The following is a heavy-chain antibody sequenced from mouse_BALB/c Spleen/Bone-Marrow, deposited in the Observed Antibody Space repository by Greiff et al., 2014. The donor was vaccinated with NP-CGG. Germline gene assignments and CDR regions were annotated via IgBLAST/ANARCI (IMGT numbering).Heavy chain of an antibody. CDR1: GFTFSNYW. CDR3: TRDYSY. J-gene: IGHJ3*01. Sequence: EVNVVESGGGLVQPGGSMKLSCVASGFTFSNYWMNWVRQSPEKGLDWVAEIRLKSNNYATHYAESVKGRFTISRDDSKSSVYLQMNNLRAEDTGIYYCTRDYSYWGQGTLVTVSA. D-gene: IGHD1-1*01. CDR2: IRLKSNNYAT. V-gene: IGHV6-6*02.